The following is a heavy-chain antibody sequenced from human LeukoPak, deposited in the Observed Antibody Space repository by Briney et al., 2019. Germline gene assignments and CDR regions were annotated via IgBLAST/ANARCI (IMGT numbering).Heavy chain of an antibody. J-gene: IGHJ4*02. CDR1: GFSFSTYS. CDR2: ISSLGSTM. D-gene: IGHD5-24*01. CDR3: ARGEQEMATMSIDY. V-gene: IGHV3-48*01. Sequence: GGSLRLSCAASGFSFSTYSMNWVRQAPGKGLDWVSYISSLGSTMYYADSVKGRFTISRDNAKNSLYLQMDGLRAEDTAVYYCARGEQEMATMSIDYWGQGTLVTVSS.